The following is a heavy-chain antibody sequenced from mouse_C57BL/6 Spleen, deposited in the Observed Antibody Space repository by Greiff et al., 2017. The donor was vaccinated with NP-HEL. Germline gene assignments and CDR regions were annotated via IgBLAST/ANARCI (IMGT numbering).Heavy chain of an antibody. CDR1: GYTFTSYW. V-gene: IGHV1-53*01. Sequence: QVQLKQSGTELVKPGASVKLSCKASGYTFTSYWMHWVKQRPGQGLEWIGNINPSNGGTNYNEKFKSKATLTVDKSSSTAYMQLSSLTSEDSAVYYCARPTTDYYAMDYWGQGTSVTVSS. J-gene: IGHJ4*01. D-gene: IGHD1-1*01. CDR2: INPSNGGT. CDR3: ARPTTDYYAMDY.